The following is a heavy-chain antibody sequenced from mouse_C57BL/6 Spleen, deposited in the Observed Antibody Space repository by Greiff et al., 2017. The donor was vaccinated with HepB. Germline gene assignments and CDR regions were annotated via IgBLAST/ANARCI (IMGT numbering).Heavy chain of an antibody. J-gene: IGHJ1*03. CDR2: ISSGGSYT. CDR3: ARPKVRYFDV. CDR1: GFTFSSYG. Sequence: EVQLVESGGDLVKPGGSLKLSCAASGFTFSSYGMSWVRQTPDKRLEWVATISSGGSYTYYPDSVKGRFTISRDNAKNTLYLQMSSLKSEDTAMYYGARPKVRYFDVWGTGTTVTVSS. D-gene: IGHD6-5*01. V-gene: IGHV5-6*01.